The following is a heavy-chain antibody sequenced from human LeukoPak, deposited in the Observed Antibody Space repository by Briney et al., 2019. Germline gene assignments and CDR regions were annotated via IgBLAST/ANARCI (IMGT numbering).Heavy chain of an antibody. CDR1: GVTLSDYA. Sequence: GGSLRLSCEASGVTLSDYAMHWVRQAPGKGLVWVSRIDSDGSSTSYADSVKGRFTISRDNSKNTLYLQMNSLRAEDTAVYYCAKGRYSGYALSYYFDYWGQGTLVTVSS. J-gene: IGHJ4*02. CDR2: IDSDGSST. V-gene: IGHV3-74*01. D-gene: IGHD5-12*01. CDR3: AKGRYSGYALSYYFDY.